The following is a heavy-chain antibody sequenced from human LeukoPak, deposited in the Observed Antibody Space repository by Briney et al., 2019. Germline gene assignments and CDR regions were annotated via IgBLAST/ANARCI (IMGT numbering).Heavy chain of an antibody. CDR1: GFTFSSYA. J-gene: IGHJ4*02. Sequence: PGGSLRLSCAASGFTFSSYAMHWVRQAPGKGLEWVAVISYDGSNKYYADSVKGRFTISRDNSKNTLYLQMNSLRAEDTAVYYCARDGGFAVATPSYFDECGQATLVTVYS. CDR3: ARDGGFAVATPSYFDE. CDR2: ISYDGSNK. D-gene: IGHD5-12*01. V-gene: IGHV3-30*04.